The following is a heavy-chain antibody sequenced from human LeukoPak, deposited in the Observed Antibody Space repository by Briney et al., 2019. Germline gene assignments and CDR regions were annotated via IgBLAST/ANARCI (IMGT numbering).Heavy chain of an antibody. D-gene: IGHD2-21*01. CDR1: GGSFSGYY. Sequence: PSETLSLTCAVYGGSFSGYYWSWLRQPPGKGLEWIGEINHSGSTYYNPSLKSRVTISVDTSKNQLSLKVSSVTAADTAVYYCARALFEAPARFDPWGQGTLVTISS. CDR3: ARALFEAPARFDP. V-gene: IGHV4-34*01. CDR2: INHSGST. J-gene: IGHJ5*02.